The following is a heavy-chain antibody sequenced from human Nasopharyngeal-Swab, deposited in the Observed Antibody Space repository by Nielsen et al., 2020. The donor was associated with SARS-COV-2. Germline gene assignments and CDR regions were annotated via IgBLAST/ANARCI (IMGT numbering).Heavy chain of an antibody. CDR2: ISSSGSTI. D-gene: IGHD6-13*01. Sequence: RQAPGKGLEWVSYISSSGSTIYYADSVKGRFTISRDNAKNSLYPQMNSLRAEDTAVYYCARKSSSWLNQDDAFDIWGQGTMVTVSS. CDR3: ARKSSSWLNQDDAFDI. J-gene: IGHJ3*02. V-gene: IGHV3-11*04.